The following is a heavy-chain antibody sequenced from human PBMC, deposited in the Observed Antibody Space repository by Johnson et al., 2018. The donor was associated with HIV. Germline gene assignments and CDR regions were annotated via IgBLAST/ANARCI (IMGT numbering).Heavy chain of an antibody. J-gene: IGHJ3*01. CDR2: ISGSGSTL. D-gene: IGHD3-22*01. CDR1: GITFSDYY. V-gene: IGHV3-11*04. CDR3: ARGWGPRLGYYDSSGYYWAFDV. Sequence: QVLLVESGGGLVQPGGSLRLSCAASGITFSDYYMSWIRQAPGKGLEWVSYISGSGSTLYYADSVKGRFTISRDNAKNSLYLQMNSLGAEDTAVYYCARGWGPRLGYYDSSGYYWAFDVWGQGTMVTVSS.